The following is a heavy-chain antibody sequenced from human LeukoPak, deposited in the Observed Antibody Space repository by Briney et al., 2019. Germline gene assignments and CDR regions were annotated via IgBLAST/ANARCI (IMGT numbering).Heavy chain of an antibody. V-gene: IGHV1-69*05. CDR2: IIPIFGTA. CDR3: ARMRMVQYYYDSSAPYFDY. Sequence: SVKVSCKASGGTLSGYAISWVRQAPGQGLEWMGGIIPIFGTANYAQKFQGRVTITTDESTSTAYMELSSLRSEDTAVYYCARMRMVQYYYDSSAPYFDYWGQGTLVTVSS. CDR1: GGTLSGYA. D-gene: IGHD3-22*01. J-gene: IGHJ4*02.